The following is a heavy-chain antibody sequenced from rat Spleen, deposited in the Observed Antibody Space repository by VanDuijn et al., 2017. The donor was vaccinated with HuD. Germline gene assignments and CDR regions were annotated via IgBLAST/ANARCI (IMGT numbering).Heavy chain of an antibody. CDR2: ISTGGTTT. CDR1: GRTFSDYY. CDR3: TREIMFYVDY. V-gene: IGHV5-27*01. Sequence: EVQLVESGGGLVQPGRSMKLSCAASGRTFSDYYMAWVRQAPTKGLEWVAYISTGGTTTYYRDSVKGRFTISRDNAKNTLYLQMDSLRSEDTATYYCTREIMFYVDYWGQGVMVTVSS. J-gene: IGHJ2*01. D-gene: IGHD1-5*01.